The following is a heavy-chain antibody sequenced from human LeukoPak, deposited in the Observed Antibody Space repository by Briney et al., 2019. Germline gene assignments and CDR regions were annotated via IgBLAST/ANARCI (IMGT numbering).Heavy chain of an antibody. CDR2: IKQDESEK. D-gene: IGHD4-17*01. CDR3: ARGKDYGDHVGIYFDY. CDR1: GFTFSSYG. J-gene: IGHJ4*02. V-gene: IGHV3-7*03. Sequence: GGSLRLSCAASGFTFSSYGMSWVRQAPGKGLEWVANIKQDESEKYYVDSVKGRFSITRDNAKNSMYLQINSLRAEDTAVYHCARGKDYGDHVGIYFDYWGQGTLVTVSS.